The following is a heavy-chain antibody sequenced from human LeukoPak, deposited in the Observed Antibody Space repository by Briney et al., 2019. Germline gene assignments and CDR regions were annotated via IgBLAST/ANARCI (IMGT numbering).Heavy chain of an antibody. D-gene: IGHD3-22*01. Sequence: GGSLRLSCAASGFTFSGSAMHWVRQASGKGLEWVGRIRSKANSYATAYAASVKGRFTISRDDSKNTAYLQMNSLKTEDTAVYYCARDRGRDYYDSSGYPSYWGQGTLVTVSS. CDR3: ARDRGRDYYDSSGYPSY. J-gene: IGHJ4*02. CDR2: IRSKANSYAT. V-gene: IGHV3-73*01. CDR1: GFTFSGSA.